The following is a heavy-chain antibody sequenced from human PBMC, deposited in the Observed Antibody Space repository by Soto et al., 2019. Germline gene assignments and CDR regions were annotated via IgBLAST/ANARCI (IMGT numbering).Heavy chain of an antibody. CDR3: ARERAIAPYYYHSMDG. D-gene: IGHD2-2*01. Sequence: PSETLSLTCTVSGGSISSYYWSWIRQPPGKGLEWIGYIYYSGNTNYNPSLKSRGTIPIDTSKSQFSLNLSSVTAADAAGYYCARERAIAPYYYHSMDGWGKETRITVS. CDR1: GGSISSYY. CDR2: IYYSGNT. J-gene: IGHJ6*03. V-gene: IGHV4-59*12.